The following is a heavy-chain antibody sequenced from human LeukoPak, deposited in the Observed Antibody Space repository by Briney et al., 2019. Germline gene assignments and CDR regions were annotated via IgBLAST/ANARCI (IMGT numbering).Heavy chain of an antibody. D-gene: IGHD5-24*01. Sequence: PGGSLTLSCAASGFTLSNSYMRWLRQAPGTAMEWVSLIYPSGNIYYADSGKGRFTISRDNSKNTLFLQMNSLRAEDTAIYYCARTFLSGDGYKVGFFDYWGQGTLVTVSS. J-gene: IGHJ4*02. CDR2: IYPSGNI. V-gene: IGHV3-53*01. CDR3: ARTFLSGDGYKVGFFDY. CDR1: GFTLSNSY.